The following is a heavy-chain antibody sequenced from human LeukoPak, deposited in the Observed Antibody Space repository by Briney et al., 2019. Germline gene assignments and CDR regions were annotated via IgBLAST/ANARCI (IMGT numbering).Heavy chain of an antibody. CDR1: GGSITGYY. D-gene: IGHD6-6*01. CDR2: VFYSGGT. Sequence: TSETLSLTCTVSGGSITGYYWSWIRQPPGKGLEWIGYVFYSGGTLYNPSLKSRVTISVDTSKTQFSLKLTSVTAADTAVYYCAGRFSSSEGVTTDYWGQGTLVTVSS. J-gene: IGHJ4*02. CDR3: AGRFSSSEGVTTDY. V-gene: IGHV4-59*08.